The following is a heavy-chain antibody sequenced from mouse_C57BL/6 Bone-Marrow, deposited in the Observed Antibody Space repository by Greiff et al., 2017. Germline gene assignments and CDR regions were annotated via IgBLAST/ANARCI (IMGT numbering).Heavy chain of an antibody. J-gene: IGHJ4*01. CDR3: ARPGSYAMDY. Sequence: EVKLVESGGGLVKPGGSLKLSCAASGFTFSDYGMHWVRQAPEKGLEWVAYISSGSSTIYYADTVKGRFTISRDNAKNTLCLQMTSLRSEDTAMYYCARPGSYAMDYWGQGTSVTVSS. V-gene: IGHV5-17*01. CDR2: ISSGSSTI. CDR1: GFTFSDYG.